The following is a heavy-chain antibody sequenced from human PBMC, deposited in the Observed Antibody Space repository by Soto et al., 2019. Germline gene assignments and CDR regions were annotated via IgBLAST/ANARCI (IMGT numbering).Heavy chain of an antibody. CDR2: INHSGST. D-gene: IGHD5-18*01. J-gene: IGHJ6*02. Sequence: SETLSLTCAVYGGSFSGYYWSWIRQPPGKGLEWIGEINHSGSTNYNPSLKSRVTISVDTSKNQFSLKLSSVTAADTAVYYCARVLRGYSYGYGMDVWGQGTTVTV. V-gene: IGHV4-34*01. CDR1: GGSFSGYY. CDR3: ARVLRGYSYGYGMDV.